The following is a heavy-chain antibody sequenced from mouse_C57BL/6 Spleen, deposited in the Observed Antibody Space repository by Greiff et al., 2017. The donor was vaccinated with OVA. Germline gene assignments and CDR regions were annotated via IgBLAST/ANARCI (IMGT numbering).Heavy chain of an antibody. Sequence: QVQLQQSGAELVKPGASVKLSCKASGYTFTSYWMQWVKQRPGQGLEWIGEIDPSDSYTNYNQKFKGKATLTVDTSSSTAYMQLSSLTSEDSAVYYCARREGYFDYWGQGTTLTVSS. CDR2: IDPSDSYT. V-gene: IGHV1-50*01. J-gene: IGHJ2*01. CDR3: ARREGYFDY. CDR1: GYTFTSYW.